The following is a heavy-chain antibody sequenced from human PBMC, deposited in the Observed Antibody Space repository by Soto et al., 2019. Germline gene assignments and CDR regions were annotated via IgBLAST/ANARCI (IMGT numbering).Heavy chain of an antibody. D-gene: IGHD3-10*01. Sequence: GCALRLSCEASGFTFNTAWMTWVRQAPGKGLEWVALIKTKAEGVTTDYAAPVKGRFTVSRDDSKNTLYLQVNSLKTEDTAVYYCTADTQVFGQGEFEYWGQGTQVTVSS. J-gene: IGHJ4*02. CDR1: GFTFNTAW. CDR2: IKTKAEGVTT. V-gene: IGHV3-15*01. CDR3: TADTQVFGQGEFEY.